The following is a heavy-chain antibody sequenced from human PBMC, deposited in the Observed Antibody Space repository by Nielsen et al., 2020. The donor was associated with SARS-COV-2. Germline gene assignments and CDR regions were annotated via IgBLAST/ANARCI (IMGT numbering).Heavy chain of an antibody. D-gene: IGHD3-22*01. V-gene: IGHV4-59*12. Sequence: WIRQPPGKGLEWIGYISYSGNANYHPSLKSRVTISVDKSKNQFSLKLSSVTAADTAVYYCAREEAYYYDSSGYYYGYYYYGMDVWGQGTTVTVSS. CDR3: AREEAYYYDSSGYYYGYYYYGMDV. CDR2: ISYSGNA. J-gene: IGHJ6*02.